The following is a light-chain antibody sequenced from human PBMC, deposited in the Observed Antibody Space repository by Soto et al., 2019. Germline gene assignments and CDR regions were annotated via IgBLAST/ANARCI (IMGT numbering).Light chain of an antibody. Sequence: QSALTQPASVSGSPGQSSTISCTGTSSDVGSYNLVSWYQQHPGKAPKLMIYEGSKRPSGVSNRFSGSKSGNTASLTISGLQAEDEADYYCCSYAGSSTPAVFGGGTQLTVL. CDR1: SSDVGSYNL. CDR2: EGS. CDR3: CSYAGSSTPAV. V-gene: IGLV2-23*01. J-gene: IGLJ7*01.